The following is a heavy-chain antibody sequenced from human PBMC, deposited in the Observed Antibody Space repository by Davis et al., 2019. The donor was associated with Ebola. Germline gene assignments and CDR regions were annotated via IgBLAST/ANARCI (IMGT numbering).Heavy chain of an antibody. CDR1: GYSFTNYW. CDR3: ARMGWDSSSSVDY. Sequence: GGSLRLSCKGSGYSFTNYWIGWVRQLPGKGLEWMGIIYPGDSDTRYSPSFQGQFTISADRSISTAYLQWSSLKASDTAMYYCARMGWDSSSSVDYWGQGTLVTVSS. D-gene: IGHD6-6*01. J-gene: IGHJ4*02. CDR2: IYPGDSDT. V-gene: IGHV5-51*01.